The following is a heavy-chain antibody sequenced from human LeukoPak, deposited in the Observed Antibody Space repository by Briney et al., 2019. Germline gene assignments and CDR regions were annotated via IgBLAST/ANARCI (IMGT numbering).Heavy chain of an antibody. CDR3: ARGLRSVVDY. CDR1: GGSFSGYY. D-gene: IGHD3-16*02. Sequence: SETLSLTCAVYGGSFSGYYWSWTRQPPGKGLEWIGEINHSGSTNYNPSLKSRVTISVDTSKNQFSLKLSSVTAADTAVYYCARGLRSVVDYWGQGTLVTVSS. V-gene: IGHV4-34*01. J-gene: IGHJ4*02. CDR2: INHSGST.